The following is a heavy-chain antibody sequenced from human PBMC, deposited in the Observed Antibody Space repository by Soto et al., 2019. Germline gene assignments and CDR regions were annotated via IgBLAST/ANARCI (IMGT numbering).Heavy chain of an antibody. CDR3: ARAGGLGAVAVDY. V-gene: IGHV4-30-2*01. CDR1: GGSISSGGYS. J-gene: IGHJ4*02. CDR2: IYHSGST. Sequence: QLQLQESGSGLVKPSQILSLTCAVSGGSISSGGYSWSWIRQPPGKGLEWIGYIYHSGSTYYNPSLKSRATISVDRSKNQFSLKLSSVTAADTAVYYCARAGGLGAVAVDYWGQGTLVTVSS. D-gene: IGHD6-19*01.